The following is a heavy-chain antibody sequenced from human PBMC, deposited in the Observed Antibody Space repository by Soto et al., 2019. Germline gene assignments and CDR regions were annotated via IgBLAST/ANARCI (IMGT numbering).Heavy chain of an antibody. D-gene: IGHD3-10*01. J-gene: IGHJ4*02. V-gene: IGHV3-23*01. CDR2: ITRSADLS. CDR3: AKWSGFGDL. CDR1: GFXXSXXX. Sequence: DVQLLESGGGLVXXXXXXXXSCEAXGFXXSXXXXXWVRQAPGKGLEYVSGITRSADLSFYADSVRGRFTVSRDNFKNTAYLEMNNLRVEDTAVYYCAKWSGFGDLWGQGTLVTVSS.